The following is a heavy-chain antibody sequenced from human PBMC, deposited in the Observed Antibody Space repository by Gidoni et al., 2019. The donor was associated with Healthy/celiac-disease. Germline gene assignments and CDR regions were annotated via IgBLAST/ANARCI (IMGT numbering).Heavy chain of an antibody. J-gene: IGHJ6*02. V-gene: IGHV5-51*01. CDR2: IYPGDSDT. CDR3: ARQLYSSSHYYYYGMDV. CDR1: GYSFTSYW. Sequence: EVQLVQSGAEVKKPGESLKLSCKGSGYSFTSYWNGWVRQMPGKGLEWMGIIYPGDSDTRYSPSFQGQVTISADKSISTAYLQWSSLKASDTAMYYCARQLYSSSHYYYYGMDVWGQGTTVTVSS. D-gene: IGHD6-6*01.